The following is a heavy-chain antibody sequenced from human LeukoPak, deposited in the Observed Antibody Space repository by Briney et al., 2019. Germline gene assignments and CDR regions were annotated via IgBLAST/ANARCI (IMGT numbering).Heavy chain of an antibody. CDR3: ARISSDSISYYDH. CDR1: GITFSTYW. J-gene: IGHJ4*02. Sequence: GGSLRLSCAGSGITFSTYWMHWVRQAPGKGLVWVSRINSEGSTISYADSVKGRFNISRENGKKTLFLQMNTLRAEDTAVYYCARISSDSISYYDHWGQGTLVTVSS. V-gene: IGHV3-74*01. CDR2: INSEGSTI. D-gene: IGHD3-22*01.